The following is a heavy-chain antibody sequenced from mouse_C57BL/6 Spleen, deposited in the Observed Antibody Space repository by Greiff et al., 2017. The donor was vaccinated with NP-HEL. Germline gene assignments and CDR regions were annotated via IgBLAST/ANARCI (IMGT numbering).Heavy chain of an antibody. Sequence: QVQLQQPGAELVKPGASVKLSCKASGYTFTSYWMQWVKQRPGQGLEWIGEIDPSDSYTNYNQKFKGKATLTVATSSSTAYMQLSSLTAEDSAVYYCARSDYGSSPGAMDYWGQGTSVTVSS. CDR3: ARSDYGSSPGAMDY. CDR2: IDPSDSYT. D-gene: IGHD1-1*01. CDR1: GYTFTSYW. J-gene: IGHJ4*01. V-gene: IGHV1-50*01.